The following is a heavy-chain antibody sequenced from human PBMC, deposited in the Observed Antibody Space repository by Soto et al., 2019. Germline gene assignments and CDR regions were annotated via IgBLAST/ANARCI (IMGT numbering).Heavy chain of an antibody. Sequence: ASVKVSFKASGYTFTSYDINWVRQATGQGLEWMGWMNPNSGNTGYAQRFQGRVTMTGNTSISTAYMELSSLRSEDTAVYYCTRGFRAFIAVARRGFDYWGQGTLVTVSS. V-gene: IGHV1-8*01. J-gene: IGHJ4*02. CDR1: GYTFTSYD. CDR2: MNPNSGNT. D-gene: IGHD6-19*01. CDR3: TRGFRAFIAVARRGFDY.